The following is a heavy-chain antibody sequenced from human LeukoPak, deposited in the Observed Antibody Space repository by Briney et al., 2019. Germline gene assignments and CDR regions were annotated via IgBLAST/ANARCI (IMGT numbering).Heavy chain of an antibody. CDR3: AKDRNYDFWSGLIDY. CDR1: GFTVSSNY. V-gene: IGHV3-53*05. Sequence: PGGSLRLSCAASGFTVSSNYMSWVRQAPGKGLEWVSVIYSGGSTYYADSVKGRFTISRDNSKNTLYLQMNSLRAEDTAVYYCAKDRNYDFWSGLIDYWGQGTLVTVSS. J-gene: IGHJ4*02. D-gene: IGHD3-3*01. CDR2: IYSGGST.